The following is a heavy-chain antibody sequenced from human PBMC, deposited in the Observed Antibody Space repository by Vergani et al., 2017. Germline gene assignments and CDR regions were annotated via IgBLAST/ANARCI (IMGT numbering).Heavy chain of an antibody. J-gene: IGHJ4*02. CDR2: INQDGSEK. D-gene: IGHD5-24*01. Sequence: EVQLVESGGGLVQPGGSLRLSCAASGFIFSHYWMSWVRQAPGKGLEWVANINQDGSEKYYVDSVKGRFTISRDNAKNSLYLQMNSLRAEDTALYYCAKSGYRSFDYWGQGTLVTVSS. V-gene: IGHV3-7*01. CDR3: AKSGYRSFDY. CDR1: GFIFSHYW.